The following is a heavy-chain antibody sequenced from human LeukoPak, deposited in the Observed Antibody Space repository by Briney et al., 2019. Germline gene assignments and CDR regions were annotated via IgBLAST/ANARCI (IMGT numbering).Heavy chain of an antibody. CDR2: IDPSDSYT. D-gene: IGHD2-8*01. Sequence: TVSCKASGGTFISYAISWVRQMPGKGLEWMGRIDPSDSYTNYSPSFQGHVTISADKSISTAYLQWSSLKASDTAMYYCARAYCTNGVCYADYWGQGTLVTVSS. V-gene: IGHV5-10-1*01. CDR3: ARAYCTNGVCYADY. CDR1: GGTFISYA. J-gene: IGHJ4*02.